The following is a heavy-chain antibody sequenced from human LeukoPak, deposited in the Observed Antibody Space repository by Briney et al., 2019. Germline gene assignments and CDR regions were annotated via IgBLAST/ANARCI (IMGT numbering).Heavy chain of an antibody. Sequence: PGGSLRLSCAASGFTFSSYGMHWVRQAPGKGLEWVSYISSNGSTIYYADSVTGRFTISRDNAKNSLYLQMNSLRAEDTAIYYCATTRGLWWFDPWGQGTLVTVSS. D-gene: IGHD3/OR15-3a*01. V-gene: IGHV3-48*04. CDR2: ISSNGSTI. J-gene: IGHJ5*02. CDR1: GFTFSSYG. CDR3: ATTRGLWWFDP.